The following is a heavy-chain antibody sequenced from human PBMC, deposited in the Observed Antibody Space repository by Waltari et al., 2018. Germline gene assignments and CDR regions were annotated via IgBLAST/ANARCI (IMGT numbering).Heavy chain of an antibody. CDR1: GGSFSGYY. D-gene: IGHD5-18*01. CDR2: INHSGST. Sequence: QVQLQQCGAGLVKPSETLSLTCAVYGGSFSGYYWSWIRQPPGKGLEWIGEINHSGSTNYNPSLKSRVTISVDTSKNQFSLKLSSVTAADTAVYYCARGIQLWIDYWGQGTLVTVSS. J-gene: IGHJ4*02. CDR3: ARGIQLWIDY. V-gene: IGHV4-34*01.